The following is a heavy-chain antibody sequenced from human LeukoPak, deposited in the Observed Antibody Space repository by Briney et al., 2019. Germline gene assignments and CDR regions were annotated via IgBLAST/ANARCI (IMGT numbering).Heavy chain of an antibody. J-gene: IGHJ4*02. D-gene: IGHD6-19*01. CDR2: IQDSGST. CDR3: ARGCGWYGIVY. CDR1: LVSTTIPK. V-gene: IGHV4-59*08. Sequence: NPSETPSVTSMLPLVSTTIPKSSSIRQPPGKGLEWIGYIQDSGSTNYNPPLKNRVTISIDTSKTQFSLKLSSVTAADTAVYYCARGCGWYGIVYWGQGTLVTVSS.